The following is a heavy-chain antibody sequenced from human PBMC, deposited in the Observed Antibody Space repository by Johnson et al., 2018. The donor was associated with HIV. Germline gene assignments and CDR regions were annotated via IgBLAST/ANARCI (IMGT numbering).Heavy chain of an antibody. CDR2: ISYDGRNK. Sequence: QVQLVESGGGVVQPGRSLRLSCAASGFTFSSYSVHWVRQAPGKGLEWVAVISYDGRNKYYADSVKGRFTISRDNSKNTLNLLMNRLRAEDAAVYYCVRDLGIIGPWAAFDIWGQGTRVTVSS. J-gene: IGHJ3*02. CDR1: GFTFSSYS. CDR3: VRDLGIIGPWAAFDI. V-gene: IGHV3-30*04. D-gene: IGHD3-16*01.